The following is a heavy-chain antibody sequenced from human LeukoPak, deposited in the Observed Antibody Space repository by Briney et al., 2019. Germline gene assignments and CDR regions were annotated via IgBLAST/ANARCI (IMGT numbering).Heavy chain of an antibody. CDR1: GFTFSSYA. V-gene: IGHV3-23*01. D-gene: IGHD3-22*01. CDR2: ISGSGGST. CDR3: AKCGSNYYDSSGYYYYYYYMDV. J-gene: IGHJ6*03. Sequence: GGSLRLSCAASGFTFSSYAMSWVRQAPGKGLEWVSAISGSGGSTYYADSVKGRFTISRDNSKNTLYLQMNSLRAEDTAVYYCAKCGSNYYDSSGYYYYYYYMDVRGKGTTVTVSS.